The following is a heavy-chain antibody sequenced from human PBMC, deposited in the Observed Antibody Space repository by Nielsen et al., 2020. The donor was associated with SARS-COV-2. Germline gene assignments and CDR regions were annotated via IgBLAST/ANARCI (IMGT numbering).Heavy chain of an antibody. V-gene: IGHV5-51*01. Sequence: GESLKISCKGSGYRFSSYWITWVRQMPGKGLEWMGIIYPDDSDTKYNPSFRGQVIISADRSTSTAYLQWSSLEASDTAMYYCATLGRRNSGLNWYFELWGRGTFVTVSS. CDR3: ATLGRRNSGLNWYFEL. J-gene: IGHJ2*01. CDR1: GYRFSSYW. CDR2: IYPDDSDT. D-gene: IGHD6-19*01.